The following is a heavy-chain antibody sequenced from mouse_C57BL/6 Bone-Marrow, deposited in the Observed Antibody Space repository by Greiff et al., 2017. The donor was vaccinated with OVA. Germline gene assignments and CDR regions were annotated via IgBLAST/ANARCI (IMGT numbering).Heavy chain of an antibody. CDR3: TTSSSWYFDV. J-gene: IGHJ1*03. V-gene: IGHV14-4*01. D-gene: IGHD1-1*01. Sequence: VQLQQSGAELVRPGASLKLSCTASGFNIKDDYMHWVKQRPEQGLEWIGWIDPENGDTEYASKFQGKATITADTSSNTAYLQLSSLTSEDTAVYYCTTSSSWYFDVWGTGTTVTVSS. CDR2: IDPENGDT. CDR1: GFNIKDDY.